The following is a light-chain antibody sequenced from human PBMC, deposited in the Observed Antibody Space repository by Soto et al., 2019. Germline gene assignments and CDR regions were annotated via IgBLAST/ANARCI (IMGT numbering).Light chain of an antibody. CDR3: QQRSNWPRT. Sequence: EILFTQSPATLSLSPGERATLSCRASQSVSSYLAWYQQKTGQAPRLLIYDASNRATGIPARFSGSGSGTDFTLTISSLEPEDFAVYYCQQRSNWPRTFGGGTKVDI. J-gene: IGKJ4*01. CDR1: QSVSSY. V-gene: IGKV3-11*01. CDR2: DAS.